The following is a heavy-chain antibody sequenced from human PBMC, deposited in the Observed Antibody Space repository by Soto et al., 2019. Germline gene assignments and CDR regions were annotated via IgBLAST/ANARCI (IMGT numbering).Heavy chain of an antibody. J-gene: IGHJ6*02. CDR2: IIPIFGTA. CDR1: GGTFSSYA. CDR3: ARDQGYCSGGSCHRGYYYYGMDV. Sequence: GASVKVSCKASGGTFSSYAISWVRQAPGQGLEWMGGIIPIFGTANYAQKFQGRVTITADESTSTAYMELSSLRSEDTAVYYCARDQGYCSGGSCHRGYYYYGMDVWGQGTTVTV. D-gene: IGHD2-15*01. V-gene: IGHV1-69*13.